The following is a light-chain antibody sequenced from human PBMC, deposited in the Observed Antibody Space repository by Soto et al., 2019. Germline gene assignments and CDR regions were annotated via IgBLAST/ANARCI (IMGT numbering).Light chain of an antibody. V-gene: IGKV1-39*01. CDR3: QQSYSTPWT. CDR1: QSISTY. CDR2: VAS. Sequence: DIQMTQSPSSLSAFIGNRVTITCRASQSISTYLNWYQQKPGEAPKLLLYVASSLQSGVPSRFSGSGSGTDFTLTISSLQPEDFATYYCQQSYSTPWTFGQGTKVDIK. J-gene: IGKJ1*01.